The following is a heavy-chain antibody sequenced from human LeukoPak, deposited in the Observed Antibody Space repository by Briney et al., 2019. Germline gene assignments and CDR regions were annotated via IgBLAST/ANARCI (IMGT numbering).Heavy chain of an antibody. D-gene: IGHD2-8*01. V-gene: IGHV4-59*01. J-gene: IGHJ5*02. CDR3: AGGQDIVLMGFDP. Sequence: PSETLSLTFTVSGGSISSYYWSWIRQPPGKGLEWIGYIYYSGSTNYNPSLKSRVTISVDTSKNQFSLKLSSVTAADTAVYYCAGGQDIVLMGFDPWGQGTLVTVSS. CDR1: GGSISSYY. CDR2: IYYSGST.